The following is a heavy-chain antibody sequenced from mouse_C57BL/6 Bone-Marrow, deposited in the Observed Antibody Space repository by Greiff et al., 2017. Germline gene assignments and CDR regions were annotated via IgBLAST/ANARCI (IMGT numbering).Heavy chain of an antibody. V-gene: IGHV1-64*01. CDR3: ARRGHTVVAPYWYFDV. CDR1: GYTFTSYW. CDR2: IHPNSGST. Sequence: QVQLQQPGAELVKPGASVKLSCKASGYTFTSYWMHWVKQRPGQGLEWIGMIHPNSGSTNYNEKFKSKATLTVDKSSSTAYMQLSSLTSEDSAVYYCARRGHTVVAPYWYFDVWGTGTTVTVSS. D-gene: IGHD1-1*01. J-gene: IGHJ1*03.